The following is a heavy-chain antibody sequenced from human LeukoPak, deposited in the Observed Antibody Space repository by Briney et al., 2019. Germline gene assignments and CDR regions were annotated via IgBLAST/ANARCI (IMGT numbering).Heavy chain of an antibody. J-gene: IGHJ4*02. CDR3: VKDIVPYDSIWGPFDF. CDR1: GFTFSDYA. D-gene: IGHD3-16*01. V-gene: IGHV3-64D*06. Sequence: GGSLRLSCSPSGFTFSDYAMYWVRQAPGKGLEYVPSTGGDGSSPYYADSVKGRFTISRDNSKNTLYLQMSSLRTEDTALYYCVKDIVPYDSIWGPFDFWGQGTLVTVSS. CDR2: TGGDGSSP.